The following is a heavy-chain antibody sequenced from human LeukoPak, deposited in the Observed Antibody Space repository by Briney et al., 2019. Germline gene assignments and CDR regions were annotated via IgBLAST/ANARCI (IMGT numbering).Heavy chain of an antibody. Sequence: SETLSLTCTVSGGSISSYYWSWIRQPPGKGLEWIGYIYYSGSTNYNPSLKSRVTISVDTSKNQFSLKLSSVTAADTAVYYCARNHYVLRYFDWGQGTLVTVSS. CDR1: GGSISSYY. V-gene: IGHV4-59*12. CDR2: IYYSGST. CDR3: ARNHYVLRYFD. D-gene: IGHD3-9*01. J-gene: IGHJ4*02.